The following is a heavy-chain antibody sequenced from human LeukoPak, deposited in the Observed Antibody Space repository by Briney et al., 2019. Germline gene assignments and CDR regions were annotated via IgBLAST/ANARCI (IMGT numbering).Heavy chain of an antibody. J-gene: IGHJ4*02. CDR1: GGSFSGYY. D-gene: IGHD2-2*01. V-gene: IGHV4-34*01. CDR2: INHSGST. CDR3: ARGGEVVVVPAALYYFDY. Sequence: PSETLSLTCAVYGGSFSGYYWSWIRQPPGKGLEWIGEINHSGSTNYNPSLKSRVTISVDTSKNQFSLTLSSVTAADTAVYYCARGGEVVVVPAALYYFDYWGQGTLVTVSS.